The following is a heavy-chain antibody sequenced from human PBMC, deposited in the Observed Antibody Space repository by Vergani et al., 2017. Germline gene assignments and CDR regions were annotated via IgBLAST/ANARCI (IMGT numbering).Heavy chain of an antibody. CDR1: GYNFTSFD. J-gene: IGHJ5*02. CDR2: MNPKSGNT. V-gene: IGHV1-8*01. D-gene: IGHD3/OR15-3a*01. Sequence: VQLVQSGAEVRKPGASVKVSCKASGYNFTSFDINWVRLATGQGLEWMGWMNPKSGNTDYVATFQGRITMTRDSSTDTAYMEMKSLRSEDTAIYFCARGVLDSKYRHNWFGPWGQGTVVTVSS. CDR3: ARGVLDSKYRHNWFGP.